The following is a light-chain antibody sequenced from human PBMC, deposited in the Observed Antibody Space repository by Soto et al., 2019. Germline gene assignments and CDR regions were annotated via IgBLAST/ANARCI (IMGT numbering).Light chain of an antibody. V-gene: IGKV3-11*01. CDR3: QQRSNFL. CDR2: DAS. J-gene: IGKJ5*01. Sequence: EIVLTQSPATLSLSPGERATLSYRASQSVSSYLAWYQQKPGQAPRLLIYDASNRATGIPARFSGSGSGTDSTLTISSLEPEDFAVYYCQQRSNFLFGQGTRLEIK. CDR1: QSVSSY.